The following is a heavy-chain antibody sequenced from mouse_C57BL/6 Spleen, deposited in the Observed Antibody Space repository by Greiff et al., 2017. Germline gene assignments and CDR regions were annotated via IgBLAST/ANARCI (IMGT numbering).Heavy chain of an antibody. V-gene: IGHV2-2*01. CDR1: GFSFTSYG. CDR2: IWRGGGT. J-gene: IGHJ4*01. D-gene: IGHD2-3*01. CDR3: SRWLLRYYAMDY. Sequence: VQLVESGPGLVQPSPRLSITCTVSGFSFTSYGVHWVSQSPGKGLEWLGVIWRGGGTDYNAAFISRLGISTDNSNIQVIFKMNKLRTDDTAIDSCSRWLLRYYAMDYWGQGTSVTVSS.